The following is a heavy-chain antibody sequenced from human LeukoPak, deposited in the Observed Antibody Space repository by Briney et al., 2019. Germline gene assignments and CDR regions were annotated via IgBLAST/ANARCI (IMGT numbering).Heavy chain of an antibody. CDR1: GYTFTGYY. CDR2: INPNSGGT. J-gene: IGHJ5*02. V-gene: IGHV1-2*06. Sequence: ASVKVSCKASGYTFTGYYMHWVRQAPGQGLEWMGRINPNSGGTNYAQKFQGRVTMTRDTSISTAYMEVSSLRSEDTAVYYCARGAAEGLDRWGQGTLVTVSS. CDR3: ARGAAEGLDR. D-gene: IGHD6-13*01.